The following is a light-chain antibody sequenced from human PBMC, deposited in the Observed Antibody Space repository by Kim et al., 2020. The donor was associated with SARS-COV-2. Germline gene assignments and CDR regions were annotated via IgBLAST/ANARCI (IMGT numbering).Light chain of an antibody. V-gene: IGKV4-1*01. Sequence: ATINCKSSQSVLYSSNNKSYLAWYQQKPGQPPKLLIYWASTRESGVPDRFSGSGSGTDFTLTISILQAEDVAVYYCQQYYSTPPYTFGQGTKLEI. CDR1: QSVLYSSNNKSY. J-gene: IGKJ2*01. CDR2: WAS. CDR3: QQYYSTPPYT.